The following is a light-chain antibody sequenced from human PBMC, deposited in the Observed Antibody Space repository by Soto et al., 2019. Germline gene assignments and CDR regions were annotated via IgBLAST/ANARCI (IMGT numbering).Light chain of an antibody. V-gene: IGLV2-14*01. Sequence: QSALTQPAFVSRSPGQSITISCTVTSSDVGAYNYDSWYQKYPGEAPKVIIYDVSHRPAGVSNRFTGSKSSNTASLTISGLQTQDEADYYCSPYTSATTYVFGTGTKVTVL. CDR3: SPYTSATTYV. CDR1: SSDVGAYNY. J-gene: IGLJ1*01. CDR2: DVS.